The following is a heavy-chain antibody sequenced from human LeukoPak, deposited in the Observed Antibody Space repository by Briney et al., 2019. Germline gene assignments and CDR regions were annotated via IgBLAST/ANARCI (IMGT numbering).Heavy chain of an antibody. Sequence: GGSLRLSCAASGFTFSSYSMNWVRQAPGKGLEWVSSISSSSSYIYYADSVKGRFTISRDNSKNTLYLQMNSLRAEDTAVFYCAKDRDDYVWGSYLGAFDIWGQGTMVTVSS. CDR3: AKDRDDYVWGSYLGAFDI. V-gene: IGHV3-21*04. D-gene: IGHD3-16*01. CDR1: GFTFSSYS. J-gene: IGHJ3*02. CDR2: ISSSSSYI.